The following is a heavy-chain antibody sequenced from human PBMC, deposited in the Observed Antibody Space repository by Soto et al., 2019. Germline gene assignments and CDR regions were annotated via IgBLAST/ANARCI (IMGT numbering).Heavy chain of an antibody. CDR2: INHSGST. V-gene: IGHV4-34*01. CDR3: ARSRWNYLFGY. J-gene: IGHJ4*02. CDR1: GGSFSGYY. Sequence: SETLSLTCAVYGGSFSGYYWSWIRQPPGKGLEWIGEINHSGSTNYNPSLKSRVTISVDTSKNQFSLKLSSVTAADTAVYYCARSRWNYLFGYWGQGTLVTVSS. D-gene: IGHD1-7*01.